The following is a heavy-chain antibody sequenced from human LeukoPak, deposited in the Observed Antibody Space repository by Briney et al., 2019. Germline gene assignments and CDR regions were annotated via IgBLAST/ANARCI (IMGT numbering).Heavy chain of an antibody. J-gene: IGHJ4*02. CDR3: AKDWTGYCSSTSCHFYYFDY. D-gene: IGHD2-2*01. Sequence: LSGRSLRLSCAASGFTFSSYGMHWVRQAPGKGLEWVAFIRYDGSNKYYADSVKGRFTISRDNSKNTLYLQMNSLRAEDTAVYYCAKDWTGYCSSTSCHFYYFDYWGQGTLVTVSS. V-gene: IGHV3-30*02. CDR2: IRYDGSNK. CDR1: GFTFSSYG.